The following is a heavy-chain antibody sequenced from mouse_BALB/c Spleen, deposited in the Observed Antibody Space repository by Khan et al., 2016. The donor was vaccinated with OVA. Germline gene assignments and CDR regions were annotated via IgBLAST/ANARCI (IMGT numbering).Heavy chain of an antibody. CDR2: IDPANGNT. CDR1: GFTIKDTY. CDR3: ARDCWDVIAY. J-gene: IGHJ3*01. D-gene: IGHD4-1*01. V-gene: IGHV14-3*02. Sequence: VQLQQSGAELVKPGASVKLSCTASGFTIKDTYMHWVKQRPEQGLEWIGRIDPANGNTKYDPKFQGKATITADTSSNTAYLHLSSLTSEDTAVYYCARDCWDVIAYWGQGTLVTVSA.